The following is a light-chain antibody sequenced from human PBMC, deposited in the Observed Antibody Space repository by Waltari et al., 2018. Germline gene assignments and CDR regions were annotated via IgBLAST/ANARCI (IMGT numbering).Light chain of an antibody. CDR3: SSFAGGKYV. CDR2: EVS. Sequence: QSALTQPPSASGSPGQSVTISCTGTSAHVGGYNYVSWYQQHPGKAPKVLIYEVSKRPSGVPDRFSGSKSGNTASLTVSGLQAEDEADYYCSSFAGGKYVFGTGTRIAV. V-gene: IGLV2-8*01. CDR1: SAHVGGYNY. J-gene: IGLJ1*01.